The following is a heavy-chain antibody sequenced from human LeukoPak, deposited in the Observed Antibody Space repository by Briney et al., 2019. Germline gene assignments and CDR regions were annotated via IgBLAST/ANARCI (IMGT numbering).Heavy chain of an antibody. D-gene: IGHD2-15*01. J-gene: IGHJ6*03. CDR3: ARVAATPYQYYYMDV. CDR1: GFTFSSYN. CDR2: ISSSSRTM. V-gene: IGHV3-48*01. Sequence: EGSLRLSCAASGFTFSSYNMNWVRQAPGKGLEWVSYISSSSRTMYDADSVKGRFTISRDNAKNSLFLQMSSLRAEDTAVYYCARVAATPYQYYYMDVWGKGTTVTVSS.